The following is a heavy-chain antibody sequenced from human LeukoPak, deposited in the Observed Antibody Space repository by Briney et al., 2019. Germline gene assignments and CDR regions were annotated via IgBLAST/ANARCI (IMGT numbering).Heavy chain of an antibody. V-gene: IGHV3-7*01. J-gene: IGHJ6*03. Sequence: GGSLRLSCAASGFTFSSYWMTWVRQAPGKGLEWVANIYQDGSEKYYVDSVRGRFTISRDNAKNSLYLQMNSLRAEDTAVYYCARVKPYYYYMDVWGKGTTVTLSS. D-gene: IGHD1-14*01. CDR1: GFTFSSYW. CDR3: ARVKPYYYYMDV. CDR2: IYQDGSEK.